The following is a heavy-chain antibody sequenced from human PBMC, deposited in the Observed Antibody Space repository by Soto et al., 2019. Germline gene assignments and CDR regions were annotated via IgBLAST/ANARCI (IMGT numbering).Heavy chain of an antibody. CDR2: IIPIFGTV. V-gene: IGHV1-69*13. CDR1: GGTFSSYA. Sequence: SVKVSCKASGGTFSSYAISWVRQAPGQGLEWMGGIIPIFGTVNYAQKFQGRVTITADESTSTAYMELSSLRSEDTAVYYCARGNHRWLQLWYFDLWGRGTLVTISS. J-gene: IGHJ2*01. D-gene: IGHD6-19*01. CDR3: ARGNHRWLQLWYFDL.